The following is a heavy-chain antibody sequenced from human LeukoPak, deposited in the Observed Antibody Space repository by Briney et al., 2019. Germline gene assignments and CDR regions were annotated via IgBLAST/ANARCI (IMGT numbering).Heavy chain of an antibody. J-gene: IGHJ4*02. D-gene: IGHD6-6*01. V-gene: IGHV3-66*01. CDR2: IFAGGST. Sequence: GGSLRLSCAASGFSVSHNYMSWVRQAPGKGLEWVSLIFAGGSTYYADSLEGRFTISRDNSKNTVFLQMNGLRAEDTAVYCCARSKAARSPPDSWGRGTLVTVSS. CDR1: GFSVSHNY. CDR3: ARSKAARSPPDS.